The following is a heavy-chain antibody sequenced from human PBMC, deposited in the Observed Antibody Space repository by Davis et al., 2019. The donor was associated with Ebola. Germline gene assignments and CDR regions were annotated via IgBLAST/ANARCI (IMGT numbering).Heavy chain of an antibody. CDR3: ARQHWAITMSVAGDY. V-gene: IGHV3-23*01. D-gene: IGHD3-22*01. CDR2: ISGSGGST. J-gene: IGHJ4*02. CDR1: GFTFSSYA. Sequence: PGGSLRLSCAASGFTFSSYAMSWVRQAPGKGLEWVSAISGSGGSTYYADSVKGRFTISRDNSKNTLYLQMNSLRAEDTAVYYCARQHWAITMSVAGDYWGQGTLVTVSS.